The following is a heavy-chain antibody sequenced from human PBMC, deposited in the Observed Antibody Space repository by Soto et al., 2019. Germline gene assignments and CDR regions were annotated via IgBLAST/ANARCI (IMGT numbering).Heavy chain of an antibody. V-gene: IGHV3-23*01. CDR3: AQDRGWGVVSPSHDY. Sequence: EVQLLESGGGIVQPGGSLRVSCVASGVTFRNFVMSWVRQAPGKGLEWVSAIRGTGGETFYADSVRGRFTISRDNSKNTLYLQMNSLRDEDTALYFCAQDRGWGVVSPSHDYWGQGTLVTVSS. CDR1: GVTFRNFV. CDR2: IRGTGGET. D-gene: IGHD2-21*01. J-gene: IGHJ4*02.